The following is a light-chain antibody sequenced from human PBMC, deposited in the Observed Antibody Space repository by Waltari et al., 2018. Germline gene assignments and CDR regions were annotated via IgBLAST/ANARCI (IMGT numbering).Light chain of an antibody. J-gene: IGKJ3*01. CDR1: QSISSQ. CDR2: GAS. Sequence: EIVMTKSPATLSVSPGERATLSCRASQSISSQLAWYQQRPGKAPRLLIFGASTRATGIPARFSGSASGTEFTLTSSSLQCEDFAAYVCKQYHESPPITFGPRTTVDIK. V-gene: IGKV3-15*01. CDR3: KQYHESPPIT.